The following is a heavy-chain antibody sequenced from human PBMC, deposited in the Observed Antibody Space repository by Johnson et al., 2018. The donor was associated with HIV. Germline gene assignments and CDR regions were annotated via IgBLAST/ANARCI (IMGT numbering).Heavy chain of an antibody. CDR3: AKDLSSQLLWFIRDGFDV. Sequence: QMHLVESGGGVVQPGGSLRLSSAASGFTFKKYDLLGPCESYDGSDKYYADSVKGRFTISRDNSKNTLYLQMNSLRAEDTAVYYCAKDLSSQLLWFIRDGFDVWGQGTMVTVSS. CDR2: SYDGSDK. D-gene: IGHD3-10*01. J-gene: IGHJ3*01. CDR1: GFTFKKY. V-gene: IGHV3-30*02.